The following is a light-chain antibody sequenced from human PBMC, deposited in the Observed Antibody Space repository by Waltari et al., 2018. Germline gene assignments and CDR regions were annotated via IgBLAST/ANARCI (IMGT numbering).Light chain of an antibody. CDR2: EVT. V-gene: IGLV2-14*01. CDR1: SSDVGGENY. Sequence: QSALTQPAFVSGSRGQTITISCTGASSDVGGENYVSWYPHPPGRVPKLLIFEVTRRPSDLSARFSGAKSGNTASLVISGVQAEDEADYYCSSYSTSKTPVVFGGGTKLTV. CDR3: SSYSTSKTPVV. J-gene: IGLJ2*01.